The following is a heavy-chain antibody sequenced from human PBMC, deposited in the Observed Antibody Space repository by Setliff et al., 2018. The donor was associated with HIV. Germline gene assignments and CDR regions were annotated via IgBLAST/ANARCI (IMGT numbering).Heavy chain of an antibody. CDR3: ARAQSYDILTGYYLSAFDI. Sequence: PSETLSLTCTVSGGSFSTYYWSWIRQPPGKGLEWIGYIFYSGSTNYNPSLKSRVTISVDTSKNQFSLKLNSVTAADTAVYYCARAQSYDILTGYYLSAFDIWGQGTMVTVSS. CDR2: IFYSGST. J-gene: IGHJ3*02. D-gene: IGHD3-9*01. V-gene: IGHV4-59*12. CDR1: GGSFSTYY.